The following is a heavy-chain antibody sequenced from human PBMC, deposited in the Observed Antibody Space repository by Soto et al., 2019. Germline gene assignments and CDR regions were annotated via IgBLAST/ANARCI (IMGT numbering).Heavy chain of an antibody. Sequence: ASVKVSCKASGYTFTSYAVHWVRQAPGQRLEWMGWINAGNGNTKYSQKFQGRVTITRDTSASTAYMELSSLRSEDTAVYYCARGPEAKYNWFDPWGQGTLVTVSS. CDR2: INAGNGNT. V-gene: IGHV1-3*01. J-gene: IGHJ5*02. CDR1: GYTFTSYA. CDR3: ARGPEAKYNWFDP.